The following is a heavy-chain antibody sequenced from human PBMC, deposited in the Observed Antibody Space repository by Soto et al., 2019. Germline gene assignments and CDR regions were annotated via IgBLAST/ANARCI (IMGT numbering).Heavy chain of an antibody. CDR3: AKSGSTSRDWFDS. J-gene: IGHJ5*01. CDR2: VGGDGRGT. V-gene: IGHV3-23*01. Sequence: SLRLSWAASGFTFGSYAMSCVRQAPGKGLQWVSLVGGDGRGTSYADSVKGRFTISRDNSKDTLHLQMNSLRADDTAIYYCAKSGSTSRDWFDSWGEGILVTVSS. CDR1: GFTFGSYA. D-gene: IGHD2-2*01.